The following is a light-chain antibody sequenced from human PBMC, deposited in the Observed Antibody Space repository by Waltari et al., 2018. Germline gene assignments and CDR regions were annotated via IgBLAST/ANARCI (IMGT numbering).Light chain of an antibody. CDR1: GPTLRAGHD. CDR3: QSYDTSLSVV. Sequence: QSVLTHPPSVSGAPGQRVTISCPGSGPTLRAGHDVPCYQQLPRAAPKLLIYGSTSRPLGVPARFFGSTSSTSASLAITGLQAEDEADYYCQSYDTSLSVVFGGGTKLTVL. CDR2: GST. V-gene: IGLV1-40*01. J-gene: IGLJ3*02.